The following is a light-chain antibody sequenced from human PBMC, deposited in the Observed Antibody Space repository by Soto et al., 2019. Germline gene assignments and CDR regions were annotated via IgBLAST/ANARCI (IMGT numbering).Light chain of an antibody. V-gene: IGLV2-8*01. CDR1: SSDIGGYRY. Sequence: QSALTQPPSASGSPGQSVTISCTGTSSDIGGYRYVSWYQQYPGKAPKLIISDVNKRPSGVPDRFSASKSGNTASLTVSGLQAEDEAEYYCSSYRSDNNDLVFGTGTKLTVL. J-gene: IGLJ1*01. CDR2: DVN. CDR3: SSYRSDNNDLV.